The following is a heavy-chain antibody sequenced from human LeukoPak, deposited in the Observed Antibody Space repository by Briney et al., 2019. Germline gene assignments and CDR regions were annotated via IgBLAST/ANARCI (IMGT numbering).Heavy chain of an antibody. Sequence: GGSLRLSCAASGFTFSSYAMSWVRQAPGQGLEWVSAISGSGGSTYYADSVKGRFTISRDNSKNTLYLQMNSLRAEDTAVYYCAKVPTYYYDSSGYPSLLFDYWGQGTLVTVSS. D-gene: IGHD3-22*01. CDR1: GFTFSSYA. CDR3: AKVPTYYYDSSGYPSLLFDY. V-gene: IGHV3-23*01. CDR2: ISGSGGST. J-gene: IGHJ4*02.